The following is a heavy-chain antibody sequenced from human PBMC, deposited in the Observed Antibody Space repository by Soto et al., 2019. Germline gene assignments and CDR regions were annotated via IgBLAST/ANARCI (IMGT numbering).Heavy chain of an antibody. D-gene: IGHD6-19*01. CDR1: GYTFTSYA. V-gene: IGHV1-3*01. CDR3: ARHSSGWSETFDY. J-gene: IGHJ4*02. Sequence: QVQLVQSGAEVKKPGASVKVSCKASGYTFTSYAMHRVRQAPGQRLEWMGWINAGNGNTKYSQKFQGRVTITRDTSASTAYMELSSLRSEDTAVYYCARHSSGWSETFDYWGQGTLVTVSS. CDR2: INAGNGNT.